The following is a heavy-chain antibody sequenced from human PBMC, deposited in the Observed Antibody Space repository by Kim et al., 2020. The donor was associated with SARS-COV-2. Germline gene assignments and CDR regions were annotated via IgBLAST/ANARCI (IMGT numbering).Heavy chain of an antibody. CDR2: VYHSGTT. D-gene: IGHD2-21*01. J-gene: IGHJ5*02. Sequence: SETLSLTCTVSGGSLISTVYYWGWLRQSPGKGLQWIGTVYHSGTTYYSPSLRSRLTMSVDTSRTHFSLHLSSVTAADTAVYYCSKASCGRAWFDPWGQG. V-gene: IGHV4-39*02. CDR3: SKASCGRAWFDP. CDR1: GGSLISTVYY.